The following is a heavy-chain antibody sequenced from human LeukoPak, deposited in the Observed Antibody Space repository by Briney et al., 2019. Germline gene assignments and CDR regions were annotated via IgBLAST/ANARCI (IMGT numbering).Heavy chain of an antibody. CDR2: IIPILGIA. Sequence: SVKVSCKASGGTFSSYAISWVRQAPGQGLEWMGRIIPILGIANYAQKFQGRVTITADKSTSTAYMELSSLRSEDTAVYYCARNYYDSSGYYYGGAGGLDPWGQGTLVTVSS. D-gene: IGHD3-22*01. CDR3: ARNYYDSSGYYYGGAGGLDP. J-gene: IGHJ5*02. CDR1: GGTFSSYA. V-gene: IGHV1-69*04.